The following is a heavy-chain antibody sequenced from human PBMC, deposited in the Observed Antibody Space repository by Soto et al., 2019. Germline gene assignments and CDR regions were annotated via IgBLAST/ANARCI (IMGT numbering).Heavy chain of an antibody. CDR1: GYTFTDYA. J-gene: IGHJ6*02. CDR2: INAGNGNT. Sequence: QVQLVQSGAEEKKPGASVKVSCKASGYTFTDYAIHWVRQAPGQRLEWMRWINAGNGNTKCSQKFQGRVTITRDTSATTAYMELSRLTSEDTSVYYCARSTSPSTVTLPYYYYGIDVWGQGTTVTVSS. D-gene: IGHD4-17*01. V-gene: IGHV1-3*05. CDR3: ARSTSPSTVTLPYYYYGIDV.